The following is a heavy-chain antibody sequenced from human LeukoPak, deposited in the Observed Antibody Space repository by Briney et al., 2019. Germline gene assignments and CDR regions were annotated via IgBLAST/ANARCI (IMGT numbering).Heavy chain of an antibody. CDR1: GFIFSDCY. CDR3: ARGSGSRYGPFDY. Sequence: GGSLRLSCAASGFIFSDCYMSWIRQAPGKGLEWVSDISLSGTMIYYADSVKGRFTISRDNPRNSLYLHMDSLRVEDTAVYYCARGSGSRYGPFDYWGQGTLVTVSS. CDR2: ISLSGTMI. D-gene: IGHD5-18*01. V-gene: IGHV3-11*04. J-gene: IGHJ4*02.